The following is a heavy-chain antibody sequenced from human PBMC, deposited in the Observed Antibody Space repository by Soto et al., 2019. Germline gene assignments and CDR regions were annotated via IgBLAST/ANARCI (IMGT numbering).Heavy chain of an antibody. V-gene: IGHV3-30*18. CDR2: ISYDGSNK. D-gene: IGHD4-4*01. Sequence: GSLRLSCAASGFTFSSYGMHWVRQAPGKGLEWVAVISYDGSNKYYADSVKGRFTISRDNSKNTLYLQMNSLRAEDTAVYYCAKDHSATVTTILYYFDYWGQGTLVTVSS. CDR3: AKDHSATVTTILYYFDY. CDR1: GFTFSSYG. J-gene: IGHJ4*02.